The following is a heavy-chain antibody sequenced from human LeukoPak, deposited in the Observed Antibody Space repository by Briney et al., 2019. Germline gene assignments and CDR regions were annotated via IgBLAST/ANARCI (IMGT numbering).Heavy chain of an antibody. CDR3: ARNAGKYYRYFQH. J-gene: IGHJ1*01. CDR2: VYYSGST. D-gene: IGHD2/OR15-2a*01. Sequence: PSETPSLTCTVSGDSMNEYYWSWVRQPPGQGLEWIGYVYYSGSTTYNPSLKSRVNITIDTSKNQFSLTLTSVTAADTAMYYCARNAGKYYRYFQHWGQGTVVSVSS. V-gene: IGHV4-59*01. CDR1: GDSMNEYY.